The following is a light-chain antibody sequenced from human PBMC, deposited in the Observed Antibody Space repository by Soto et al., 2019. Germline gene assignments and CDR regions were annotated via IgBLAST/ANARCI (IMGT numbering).Light chain of an antibody. V-gene: IGKV1-33*01. Sequence: DIQMTQSPSSLSSCVGYIFTITCRASQSISNYLNWYQQKPGRAPKLLIYDASNLEAGVPSRFRGSGSGTDFTFTISRLQPEDIATYYCQQYENLPTFGQGTRLEIK. CDR3: QQYENLPT. CDR1: QSISNY. CDR2: DAS. J-gene: IGKJ5*01.